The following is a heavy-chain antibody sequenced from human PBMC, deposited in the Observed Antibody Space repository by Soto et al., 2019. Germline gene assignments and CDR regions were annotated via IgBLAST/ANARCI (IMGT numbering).Heavy chain of an antibody. Sequence: GESLKISCKGSGYSFTSYWIGWVRQMPGKGLERMGIIYPGDSDTRYSPSFQGQVTISADKSISTAYLQWSSLKASDTAMYYCARRSYDFWSGYYRGSAFDIWGQGTMVTVSS. CDR2: IYPGDSDT. CDR3: ARRSYDFWSGYYRGSAFDI. V-gene: IGHV5-51*01. D-gene: IGHD3-3*01. J-gene: IGHJ3*02. CDR1: GYSFTSYW.